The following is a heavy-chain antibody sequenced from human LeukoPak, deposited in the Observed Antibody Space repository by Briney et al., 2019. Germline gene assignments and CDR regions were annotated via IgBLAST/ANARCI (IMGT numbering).Heavy chain of an antibody. CDR1: GGSMSGYY. Sequence: SGTLSLTCSVSGGSMSGYYFNWIRQPPGKGLEWIGSIHHNGITNYNPSLTNRVTISLDTSMDQFSLKLTSLAAADTAVYYCARSHSSGWYLGWFDPWGQGTLVTVSS. D-gene: IGHD6-19*01. CDR3: ARSHSSGWYLGWFDP. CDR2: IHHNGIT. V-gene: IGHV4-59*13. J-gene: IGHJ5*01.